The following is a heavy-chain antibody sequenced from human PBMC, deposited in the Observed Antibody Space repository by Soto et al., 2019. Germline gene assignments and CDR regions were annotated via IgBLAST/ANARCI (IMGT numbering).Heavy chain of an antibody. Sequence: PGGSLGLSCAASGFTFSSYGMHWVRQAPGKGLEWVAVISYDGSNKYYADSVKGRFTISRDNSKNTLYLQMNSLRAEDTAVYYCAKEPITVPHYFDYWGQGTLVTVSS. CDR3: AKEPITVPHYFDY. V-gene: IGHV3-30*18. CDR2: ISYDGSNK. D-gene: IGHD4-17*01. CDR1: GFTFSSYG. J-gene: IGHJ4*02.